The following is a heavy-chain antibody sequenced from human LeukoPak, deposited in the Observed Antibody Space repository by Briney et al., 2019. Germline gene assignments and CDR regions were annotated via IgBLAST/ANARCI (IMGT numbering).Heavy chain of an antibody. D-gene: IGHD2-2*01. Sequence: PGASLRLSCAASGFTFTSCAMIWVRQAPGKGLEWVSSISTGGGSTYYADSVKGRFTISRDNSKNTLYLQMNSLRAEGTAVYYCAKDGDEVPEEFGYYYGMDVWGQGTTVTVSS. CDR2: ISTGGGST. J-gene: IGHJ6*02. V-gene: IGHV3-23*01. CDR3: AKDGDEVPEEFGYYYGMDV. CDR1: GFTFTSCA.